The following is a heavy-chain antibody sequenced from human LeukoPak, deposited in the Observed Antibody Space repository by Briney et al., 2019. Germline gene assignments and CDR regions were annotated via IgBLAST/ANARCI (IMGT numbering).Heavy chain of an antibody. CDR2: ITPTGLYI. CDR3: SRDVRGIGSDTTDIEDH. D-gene: IGHD2-15*01. V-gene: IGHV3-21*01. CDR1: GFTFSNYA. J-gene: IGHJ4*02. Sequence: PGGSLRLSCAPSGFTFSNYAMSWVRQAPGKGLEWVSTITPTGLYIYYADSVKGRFTISRDNAKNSLFLQMNSLRAEDTAVYFCSRDVRGIGSDTTDIEDHWGQGTLVTVSS.